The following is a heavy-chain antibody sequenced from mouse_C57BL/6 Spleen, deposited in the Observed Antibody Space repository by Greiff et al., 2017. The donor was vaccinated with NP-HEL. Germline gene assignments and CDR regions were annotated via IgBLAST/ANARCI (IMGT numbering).Heavy chain of an antibody. CDR3: ARKGFTTVVVPDY. J-gene: IGHJ2*01. V-gene: IGHV1-50*01. CDR2: IDPSDSYT. CDR1: GYTFTSYW. D-gene: IGHD1-1*01. Sequence: QVQLQQSGAELVKPGASVKLSCKASGYTFTSYWMQWVKQRPGQGLEWIGEIDPSDSYTNYNQKFKGKATLTVDTSPSTAYMQLSSLTSEDSAVYYCARKGFTTVVVPDYWGQGTTLTVSS.